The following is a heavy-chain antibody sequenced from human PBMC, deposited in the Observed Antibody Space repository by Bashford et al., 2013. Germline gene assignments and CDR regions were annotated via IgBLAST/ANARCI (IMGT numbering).Heavy chain of an antibody. CDR1: GGSISSGDYY. CDR3: ASYRNYYGSGSLDY. CDR2: IYYSGST. J-gene: IGHJ4*02. V-gene: IGHV4-30-4*01. Sequence: SETLSLTCTVSGGSISSGDYYWSWIRQPPGKGLEWIGYIYYSGSTYYNPSLKSRVTISVDTSKNQFSLKLSSVTAADTAVYYCASYRNYYGSGSLDYWGQGTLVTVSS. D-gene: IGHD3-10*01.